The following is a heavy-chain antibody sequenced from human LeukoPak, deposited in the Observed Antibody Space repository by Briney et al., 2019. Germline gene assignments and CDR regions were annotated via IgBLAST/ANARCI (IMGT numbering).Heavy chain of an antibody. J-gene: IGHJ4*02. CDR1: GGSFSGYY. D-gene: IGHD3-22*01. CDR3: ARGNYYDSNR. CDR2: INHSGST. Sequence: SETLSLTCAVYGGSFSGYYWSWIRQPPGKGLEWIGEINHSGSTNYNPSLKSRVTISVDTSKNQFSLKLSSVTAADTAVYYCARGNYYDSNRWGQGTLVTVAS. V-gene: IGHV4-34*01.